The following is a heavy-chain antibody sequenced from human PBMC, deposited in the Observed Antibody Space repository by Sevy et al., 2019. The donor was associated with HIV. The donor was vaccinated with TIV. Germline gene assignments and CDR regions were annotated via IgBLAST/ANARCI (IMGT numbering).Heavy chain of an antibody. CDR1: GFTFTDYA. J-gene: IGHJ4*02. D-gene: IGHD2-21*02. Sequence: GGSLRLSCAASGFTFTDYAVHWVRQAPGEGLEWVALMSYVRDSENYADSVKGRFTISRDNTKNTLYLQMNSLRAEDTAVYYCARLLSCGGDCYYYDSWGQGTLVTVSS. CDR2: MSYVRDSE. CDR3: ARLLSCGGDCYYYDS. V-gene: IGHV3-30*04.